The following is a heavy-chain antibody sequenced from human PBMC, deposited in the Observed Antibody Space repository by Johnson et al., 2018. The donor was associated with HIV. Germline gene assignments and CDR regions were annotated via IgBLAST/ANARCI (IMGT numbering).Heavy chain of an antibody. CDR3: AKDRTNWGYNSFDM. Sequence: QVQLVESGGGVVQPGRSLKLSCVGSGFIFSDYGMHWVRQAPGKGLEWVAAVWYDGNNKYYAKSVKGRFTVFRDNADNTVFLQMIRLRAEDTALYFCAKDRTNWGYNSFDMWGQGTFVTVS. V-gene: IGHV3-33*06. CDR1: GFIFSDYG. J-gene: IGHJ3*02. CDR2: VWYDGNNK. D-gene: IGHD5-24*01.